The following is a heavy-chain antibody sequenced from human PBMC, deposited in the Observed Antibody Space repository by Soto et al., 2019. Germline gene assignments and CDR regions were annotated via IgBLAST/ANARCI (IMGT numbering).Heavy chain of an antibody. CDR2: ISGSGGST. CDR1: GFTFSSYA. J-gene: IGHJ6*02. V-gene: IGHV3-23*01. D-gene: IGHD2-2*01. CDR3: AKSTLSTPDIVVVPAANSIGNMDYRDYGMDV. Sequence: GGSLRLSCAASGFTFSSYAMSWVRQAPGKGLEWVSAISGSGGSTYYADSVKGRFTISRDNSKNTLYLQMNSLRAEDTAVYYCAKSTLSTPDIVVVPAANSIGNMDYRDYGMDVWGQGTTVTVSS.